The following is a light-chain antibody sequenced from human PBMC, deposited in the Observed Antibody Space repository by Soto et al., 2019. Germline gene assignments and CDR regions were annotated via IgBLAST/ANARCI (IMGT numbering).Light chain of an antibody. J-gene: IGKJ1*01. CDR3: QQRSNWT. CDR1: QSVSSY. Sequence: EIVLTQSPATLSLSPGERATLSCRASQSVSSYLAWYQQKPGQAPRLLIYDASNRATGIPARFSGSGSGTDFTLTIIGLEPEDFAFYYCQQRSNWTFGQGTKVEIK. V-gene: IGKV3-11*01. CDR2: DAS.